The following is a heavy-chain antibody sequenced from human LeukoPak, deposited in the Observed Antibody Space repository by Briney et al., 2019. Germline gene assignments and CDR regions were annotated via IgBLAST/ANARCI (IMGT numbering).Heavy chain of an antibody. Sequence: GASVKVSCKASGGTFSSYTISWVRQAPGQGLEWMGGIIPIFGTANYAQKFQGRVTITTDESTSTAYMELSSLRSEDTAVYYCASSYYDFWSGYPYWGQGTLVTVSS. CDR3: ASSYYDFWSGYPY. D-gene: IGHD3-3*01. CDR1: GGTFSSYT. J-gene: IGHJ4*02. V-gene: IGHV1-69*05. CDR2: IIPIFGTA.